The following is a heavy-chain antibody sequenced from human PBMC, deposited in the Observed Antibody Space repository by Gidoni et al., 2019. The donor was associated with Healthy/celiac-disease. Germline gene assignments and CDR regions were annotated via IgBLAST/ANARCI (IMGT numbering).Heavy chain of an antibody. CDR2: ISAYNGNT. D-gene: IGHD6-19*01. J-gene: IGHJ4*02. V-gene: IGHV1-18*04. Sequence: QVPLVQSGAAVKKPGASVKFSCKASGYTFTSYGISWVRQAPGKGLEWMGWISAYNGNTNYEQKLQGRVTRTTDTAKSTAYMELRRLRSDDKAVYYCERANEAVGFDYWGQGTLVTVSS. CDR1: GYTFTSYG. CDR3: ERANEAVGFDY.